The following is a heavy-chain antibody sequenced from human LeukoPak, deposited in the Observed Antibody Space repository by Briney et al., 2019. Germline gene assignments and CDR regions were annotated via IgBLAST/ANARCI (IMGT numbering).Heavy chain of an antibody. J-gene: IGHJ6*03. CDR1: GYTFISNY. D-gene: IGHD6-13*01. Sequence: GASVKVSCKAYGYTFISNYLNWVRQAPGQGLEWVGIINPSGGSPSYAQKFQGRVTMSSDMSTNTVYMELSSLRYEDTAVYYCATSELRAAAGPTTYYYYMDVWGKGTTVTVSS. V-gene: IGHV1-46*01. CDR3: ATSELRAAAGPTTYYYYMDV. CDR2: INPSGGSP.